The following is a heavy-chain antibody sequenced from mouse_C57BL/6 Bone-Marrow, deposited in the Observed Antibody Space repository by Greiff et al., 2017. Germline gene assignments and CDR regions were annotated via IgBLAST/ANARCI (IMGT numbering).Heavy chain of an antibody. CDR2: IDPENGDT. CDR3: TASLLRRRDYALDY. Sequence: EVQLQQSGAELVRPGASVKLSCTASGFNIKDDYMHWVKQRPEQGLEWIGWIDPENGDTEYASKFQGKATITADTSSTTAYLQLSSLTSEDTAAYYCTASLLRRRDYALDYWGQGTSVTVSS. CDR1: GFNIKDDY. V-gene: IGHV14-4*01. D-gene: IGHD1-2*01. J-gene: IGHJ4*01.